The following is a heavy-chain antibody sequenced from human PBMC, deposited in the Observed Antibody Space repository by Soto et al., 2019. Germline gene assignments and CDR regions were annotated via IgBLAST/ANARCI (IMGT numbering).Heavy chain of an antibody. Sequence: SETLSLTCAVSGGSISSGDYSWNWIRQPPGKGLEWIGYIYYGGSTYYNPSLQSRVTISVDTSKNQFSLKLSSVTAADTAVYYCARECLHTIVVVVAATRRGFDPWGQGTLVTVSS. J-gene: IGHJ5*02. V-gene: IGHV4-30-2*01. CDR1: GGSISSGDYS. CDR3: ARECLHTIVVVVAATRRGFDP. D-gene: IGHD2-15*01. CDR2: IYYGGST.